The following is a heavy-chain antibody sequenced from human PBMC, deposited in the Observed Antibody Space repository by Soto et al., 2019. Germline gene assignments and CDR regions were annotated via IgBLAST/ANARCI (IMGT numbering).Heavy chain of an antibody. CDR3: TRDFQWLPGREVTWLDR. V-gene: IGHV1-18*04. Sequence: GAPVKVSCKASGYTFTSYGISWLRQSPGQGLEWMGWISAYNGNTNYAQKLQGRVTMTTDTSTSTAYLELRSLRSDVTAVYYCTRDFQWLPGREVTWLDRWGEGTLVTVSS. CDR1: GYTFTSYG. J-gene: IGHJ5*02. D-gene: IGHD6-19*01. CDR2: ISAYNGNT.